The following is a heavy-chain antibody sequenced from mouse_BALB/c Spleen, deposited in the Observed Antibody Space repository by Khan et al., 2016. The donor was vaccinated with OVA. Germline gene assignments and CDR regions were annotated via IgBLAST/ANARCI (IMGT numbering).Heavy chain of an antibody. CDR2: LYPGSGNT. V-gene: IGHV1-84*02. CDR1: GYTFTDYY. Sequence: QVQLQQSGPELVKPGASVKISCKASGYTFTDYYINWVKQKPGQGLEWIGWLYPGSGNTRYNEKFKGRATLTVDTSSRTAYMQLSSLTSEETAVYFCARGNYYGSTSWLSYWGQGTLVTVSA. CDR3: ARGNYYGSTSWLSY. D-gene: IGHD1-1*01. J-gene: IGHJ3*01.